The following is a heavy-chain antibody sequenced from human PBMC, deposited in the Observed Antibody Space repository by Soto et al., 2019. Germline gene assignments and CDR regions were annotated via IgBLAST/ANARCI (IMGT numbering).Heavy chain of an antibody. CDR1: GFTFSSYG. Sequence: QVQLVESGGGVVQPGRSLRLSCAASGFTFSSYGMHWVRQAPGKGLEWVAVISYDGSNKYYADSVKGRFTISRDNSKNTLYLQMNSLRAEDTAVYYCAKDSIRQQLTTYYYYYGMDVWGQGTTVTVSS. D-gene: IGHD6-13*01. CDR2: ISYDGSNK. J-gene: IGHJ6*02. CDR3: AKDSIRQQLTTYYYYYGMDV. V-gene: IGHV3-30*18.